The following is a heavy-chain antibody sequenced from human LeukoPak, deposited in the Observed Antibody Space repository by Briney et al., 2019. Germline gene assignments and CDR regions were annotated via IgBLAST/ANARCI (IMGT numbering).Heavy chain of an antibody. V-gene: IGHV3-15*01. CDR2: VKSKTDGGTT. D-gene: IGHD3-10*01. Sequence: PGGSLRLSCAASGFTFSHAWMGWVRQAPGKGLEWVGRVKSKTDGGTTDYATPVKGRFTISRDDSKKTLYLQMNSLKTEDTAVYFCITGSGRYPWGQGTLVTVSS. CDR1: GFTFSHAW. J-gene: IGHJ5*02. CDR3: ITGSGRYP.